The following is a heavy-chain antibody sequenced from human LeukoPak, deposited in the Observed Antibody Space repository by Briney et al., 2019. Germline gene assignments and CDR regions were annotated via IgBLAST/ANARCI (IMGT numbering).Heavy chain of an antibody. J-gene: IGHJ6*02. CDR2: ISAYNGNT. D-gene: IGHD3-22*01. Sequence: GASVKVSCKASGYTFTSYGISWVRQAPGQGLEWMGWISAYNGNTNYAQKLQGRVTMTTDTSTSTAYMELRSLRSYDTAVYYCARDAYYDSSGSYYYGMDVWGQGTTVTVSS. CDR3: ARDAYYDSSGSYYYGMDV. CDR1: GYTFTSYG. V-gene: IGHV1-18*01.